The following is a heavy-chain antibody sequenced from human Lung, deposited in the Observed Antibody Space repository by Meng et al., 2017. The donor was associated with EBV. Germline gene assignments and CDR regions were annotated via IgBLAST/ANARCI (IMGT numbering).Heavy chain of an antibody. Sequence: QGQLQEAGPGLVKPSSTLSLPCTVSGGSIFSGRYYWSWIRQYPGKGPEWIGYIYSSGSTYYNPSLQSLVTISVDTSRNQFSLKLRSVTAADTAVYYCARDSDSAYSLGYWGQGTLVTVSS. CDR2: IYSSGST. J-gene: IGHJ4*02. CDR3: ARDSDSAYSLGY. CDR1: GGSIFSGRYY. V-gene: IGHV4-31*01. D-gene: IGHD2-21*01.